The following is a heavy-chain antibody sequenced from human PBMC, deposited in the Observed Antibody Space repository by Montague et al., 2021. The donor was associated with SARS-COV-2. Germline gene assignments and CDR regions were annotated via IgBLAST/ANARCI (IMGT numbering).Heavy chain of an antibody. CDR3: AKDLYGAAAGTANYFGS. CDR1: GFTFSSYA. D-gene: IGHD6-13*01. J-gene: IGHJ4*02. Sequence: SLRLSCAASGFTFSSYAMNWVRQAPRKGLEWVSAISGSGSSSYYANSVKGRFAISRDNSKNTLYLHMNSLRAEDTATYFCAKDLYGAAAGTANYFGSWGQGALVTASS. V-gene: IGHV3-23*01. CDR2: ISGSGSSS.